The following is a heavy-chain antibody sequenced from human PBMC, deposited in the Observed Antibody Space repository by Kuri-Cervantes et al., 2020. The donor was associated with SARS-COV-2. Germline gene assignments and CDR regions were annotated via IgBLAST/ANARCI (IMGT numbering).Heavy chain of an antibody. Sequence: GGSLRLSCPASGFAFSSMAMSWVRQAPGKGLEWASAIRGSGGRTYYADSVKGRFTISRDNSRNPLYLQMNSLGAEYTAVYYGAKDVIKGAQWLEAGFDYWGQRTLVTVSS. CDR3: AKDVIKGAQWLEAGFDY. V-gene: IGHV3-23*01. CDR1: GFAFSSMA. D-gene: IGHD6-19*01. J-gene: IGHJ4*02. CDR2: IRGSGGRT.